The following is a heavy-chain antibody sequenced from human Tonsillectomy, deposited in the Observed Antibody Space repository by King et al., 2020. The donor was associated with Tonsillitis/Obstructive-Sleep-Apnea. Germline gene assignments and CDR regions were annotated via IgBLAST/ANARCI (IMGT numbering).Heavy chain of an antibody. V-gene: IGHV1-69*01. CDR2: IIPIFDTT. Sequence: VQLVESGAEVKKPGSSVKVSCKASRGTFSSYAFSWVRQAPGQGLEWMGAIIPIFDTTHYAQKNKGKVTITADESTSTAYMELSSLRSEDTAVYYCARVPFVPTRIHYNYYDMDLWGQGTTVTVSS. CDR1: RGTFSSYA. CDR3: ARVPFVPTRIHYNYYDMDL. J-gene: IGHJ6*02. D-gene: IGHD3-3*02.